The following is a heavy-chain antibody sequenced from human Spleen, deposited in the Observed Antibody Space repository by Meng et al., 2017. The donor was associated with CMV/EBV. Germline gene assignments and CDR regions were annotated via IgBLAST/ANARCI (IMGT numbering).Heavy chain of an antibody. CDR3: AREGYSGFDY. CDR2: INPNNGGT. D-gene: IGHD5-12*01. V-gene: IGHV1-2*02. CDR1: GYNFTGYY. J-gene: IGHJ4*02. Sequence: ASVKVSCKASGYNFTGYYMHWVRQAPGQGLEWMGWINPNNGGTNYAQKFQGRVTMTGDTSITTAYMELSRLRSDDTAVYYCAREGYSGFDYWGQGTLVTVSS.